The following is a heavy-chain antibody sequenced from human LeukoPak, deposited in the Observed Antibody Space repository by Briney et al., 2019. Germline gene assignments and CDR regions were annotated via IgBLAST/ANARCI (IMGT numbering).Heavy chain of an antibody. Sequence: GASVKVSCKASGYTFTGHSIHWVRQAPGQGLEWMGWVSPNSGGTKYAQKFQGRVTMTRDTSISTTYMELTSLRSDDTAVYYCARDPGVTNWFDPWGQGTLATVSS. J-gene: IGHJ5*02. CDR2: VSPNSGGT. CDR3: ARDPGVTNWFDP. D-gene: IGHD2-21*02. V-gene: IGHV1-2*02. CDR1: GYTFTGHS.